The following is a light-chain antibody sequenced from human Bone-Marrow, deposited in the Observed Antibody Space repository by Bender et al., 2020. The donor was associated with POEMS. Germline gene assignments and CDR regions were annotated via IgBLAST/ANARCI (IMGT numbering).Light chain of an antibody. CDR1: SGDLGTYNY. CDR2: DVT. CDR3: SSYAGSYTWV. J-gene: IGLJ3*02. Sequence: QSALTQPRSVSGSPGQAVTISCTGTSGDLGTYNYVSWYQQYPGKAPKLMVYDVTRRPSGVPDRFSGSKSGTTASLTISGLQAEDEAQYYCSSYAGSYTWVFGGGTKLTVL. V-gene: IGLV2-11*01.